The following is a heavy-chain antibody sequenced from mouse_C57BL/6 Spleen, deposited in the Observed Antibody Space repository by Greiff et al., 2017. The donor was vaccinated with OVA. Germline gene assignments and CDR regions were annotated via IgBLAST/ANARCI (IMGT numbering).Heavy chain of an antibody. J-gene: IGHJ1*03. V-gene: IGHV1-82*01. D-gene: IGHD1-1*01. CDR1: GYAFSSSW. CDR3: AKSITTVAGYFDV. CDR2: IYPGDGDT. Sequence: VQLQQSGPELVKPGASVKISCKASGYAFSSSWMNWVKQRPGKGLEWIGRIYPGDGDTNYNGKFKGKATLTADKSSSTAYMQLSSLTSEDSAVYFCAKSITTVAGYFDVWGTGTTVTVSS.